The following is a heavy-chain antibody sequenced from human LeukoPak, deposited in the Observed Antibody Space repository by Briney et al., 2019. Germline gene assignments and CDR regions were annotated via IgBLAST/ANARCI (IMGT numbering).Heavy chain of an antibody. CDR3: ARGLVAGHFDY. J-gene: IGHJ4*02. CDR1: GGTFSSYA. V-gene: IGHV1-69*06. CDR2: IIPIFGTA. D-gene: IGHD6-19*01. Sequence: GASVKVSCKASGGTFSSYAISWVRQAPGQGLEWMGGIIPIFGTANYAQKFQGRVTITADKSTSTAYMELNSLRAEDTAVYYCARGLVAGHFDYWGQGTLVTVSS.